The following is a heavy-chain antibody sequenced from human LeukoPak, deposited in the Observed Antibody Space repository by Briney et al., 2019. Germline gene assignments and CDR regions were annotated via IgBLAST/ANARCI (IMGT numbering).Heavy chain of an antibody. Sequence: GGSLRLSCAASGFTFSSYSMKWVRQAPGKGLEWVSYIRSSSSTIYYADSVKGRFTISRDNAKNSLYLQMNSLRAEDTAVYYCARGGFGSSWRSEGDYWGQGTLVSVSS. CDR3: ARGGFGSSWRSEGDY. D-gene: IGHD6-13*01. J-gene: IGHJ4*02. CDR1: GFTFSSYS. V-gene: IGHV3-48*04. CDR2: IRSSSSTI.